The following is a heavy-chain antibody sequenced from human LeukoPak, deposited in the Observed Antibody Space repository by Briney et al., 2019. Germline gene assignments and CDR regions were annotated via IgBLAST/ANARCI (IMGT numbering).Heavy chain of an antibody. D-gene: IGHD6-19*01. CDR2: IWYGGSNK. Sequence: PGGSLRLSCAASGFTFSSYGMHWVRQAPGKGLEWVAVIWYGGSNKYYADSVKGRFTISRDNSKNTLYLQMNSLRAEDTAVYYCARDMEVAGTSIDYWGQGTLVTASS. J-gene: IGHJ4*02. CDR1: GFTFSSYG. CDR3: ARDMEVAGTSIDY. V-gene: IGHV3-33*01.